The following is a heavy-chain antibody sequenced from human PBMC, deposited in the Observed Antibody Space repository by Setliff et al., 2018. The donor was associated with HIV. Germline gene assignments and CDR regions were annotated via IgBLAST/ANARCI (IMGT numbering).Heavy chain of an antibody. CDR3: ARDRLYCSGGSCYSVGPNDVFDI. D-gene: IGHD2-15*01. CDR2: ISHSGTT. V-gene: IGHV4-34*01. J-gene: IGHJ3*02. CDR1: GGSFSGYY. Sequence: SETLSLTCVVYGGSFSGYYLSWVRQPPGKGLEWIGEISHSGTTTYSPSLESRVSISPDTSKNQFSLKLTSVSAADTAVYYCARDRLYCSGGSCYSVGPNDVFDIWGQGTMVTVSS.